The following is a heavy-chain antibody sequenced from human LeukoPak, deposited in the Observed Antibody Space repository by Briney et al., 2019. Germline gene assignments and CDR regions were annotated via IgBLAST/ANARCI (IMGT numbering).Heavy chain of an antibody. CDR2: IFHSGST. D-gene: IGHD6-19*01. CDR3: AREASSGWHIDY. V-gene: IGHV4-59*01. CDR1: GGSISSYY. J-gene: IGHJ4*02. Sequence: SETLSLTCTVSGGSISSYYWSWIRQPPGKGLEWIGYIFHSGSTNYNPSLKSRVTMSVDTSKNQFSLKLSSVTAADTAVYYCAREASSGWHIDYWGQGTPVTVSS.